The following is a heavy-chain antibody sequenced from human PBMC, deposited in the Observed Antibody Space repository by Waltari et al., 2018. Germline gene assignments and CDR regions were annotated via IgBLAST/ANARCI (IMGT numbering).Heavy chain of an antibody. CDR2: ISGSAGST. CDR3: AKDQYTSSRRGFDS. D-gene: IGHD3-10*01. V-gene: IGHV3-23*01. CDR1: GFTFSNYD. Sequence: VQLLESGGGLVQPGGSLRLSCAASGFTFSNYDMSWVRQAPGKGLEWVSTISGSAGSTYYADSVKGRFTISRDISKNTLFLQMNSLRAEDTALYSCAKDQYTSSRRGFDSWGQGTLVTVSS. J-gene: IGHJ4*02.